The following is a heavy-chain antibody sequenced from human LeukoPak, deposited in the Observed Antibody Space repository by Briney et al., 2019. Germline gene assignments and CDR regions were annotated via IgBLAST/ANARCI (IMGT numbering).Heavy chain of an antibody. CDR2: ITHGAIL. D-gene: IGHD6-13*01. CDR3: ARGRGEAAGLDH. J-gene: IGHJ4*02. Sequence: PETLSLTCAVSGGGSFSDYSWNWIRQSPGKGLEWVGEITHGAILNYNPSLKGRVAISVDTSKSQVSLKLDSMTAADTAMYYCARGRGEAAGLDHWGQGTLVTVSS. V-gene: IGHV4-34*01. CDR1: GGGSFSDYS.